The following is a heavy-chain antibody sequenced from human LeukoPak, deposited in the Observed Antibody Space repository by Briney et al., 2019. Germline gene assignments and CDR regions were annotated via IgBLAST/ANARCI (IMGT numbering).Heavy chain of an antibody. CDR2: IYSSGNT. CDR3: ARDNSVGETAWWFDP. V-gene: IGHV4-4*07. J-gene: IGHJ5*02. D-gene: IGHD1-26*01. CDR1: GGSISSFY. Sequence: SETLSLTCTVSGGSISSFYWSWIRQPAGKGLEWIGRIYSSGNTNYNPSLKSRVTMSVDTSKNQFSLKLSSVTAADTAVYYCARDNSVGETAWWFDPWGQGTLVTVSS.